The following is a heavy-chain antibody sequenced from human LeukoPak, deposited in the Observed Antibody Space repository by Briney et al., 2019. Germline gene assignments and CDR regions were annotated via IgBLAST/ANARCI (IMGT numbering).Heavy chain of an antibody. V-gene: IGHV4-59*01. Sequence: PSETLSLTCTVSGGSISSYYWSWIRQPPGKGLEWIGYIYYSGSTNYNPSLKSRVTISVDTSKNQFSLKPSSVTAADTAVYYCARQNGDAFDIWGQGTMVTVSS. CDR3: ARQNGDAFDI. D-gene: IGHD2-8*01. J-gene: IGHJ3*02. CDR1: GGSISSYY. CDR2: IYYSGST.